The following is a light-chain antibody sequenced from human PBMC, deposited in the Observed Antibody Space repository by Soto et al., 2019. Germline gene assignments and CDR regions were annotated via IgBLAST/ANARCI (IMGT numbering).Light chain of an antibody. Sequence: DIQMTQSPSSLSASVGDRVTITCRASQSISSYLNWYQQKPGKAPKLLIYAASSLQSGVPSRFSGSGSGTDFTLTISSLQPEDFATYYCQHYDDVLVTFGGGTKVDIK. CDR3: QHYDDVLVT. J-gene: IGKJ4*01. CDR1: QSISSY. V-gene: IGKV1-39*01. CDR2: AAS.